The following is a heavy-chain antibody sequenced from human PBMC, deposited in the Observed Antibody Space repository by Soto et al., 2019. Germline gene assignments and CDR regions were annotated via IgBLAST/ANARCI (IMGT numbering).Heavy chain of an antibody. V-gene: IGHV4-30-4*01. CDR1: GGSISSGDYY. CDR3: ARGMRYSSSWYYYYYYGMDV. D-gene: IGHD6-13*01. J-gene: IGHJ6*02. Sequence: PSETLSLTCTFSGGSISSGDYYWSWIRQPPGKGLEWIGYIYYSGSTYYNPSLKSRVTISVDTSKNQFSLKLSSVTAADTAVYYCARGMRYSSSWYYYYYYGMDVWGQGTTVTVSS. CDR2: IYYSGST.